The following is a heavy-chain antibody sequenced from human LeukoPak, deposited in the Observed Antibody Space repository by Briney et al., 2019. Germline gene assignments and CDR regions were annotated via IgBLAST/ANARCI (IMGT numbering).Heavy chain of an antibody. J-gene: IGHJ4*02. CDR1: GFTFSSYA. Sequence: PGGSLRLSCAASGFTFSSYAMHWVRQAPGKGLEWVAVISYDGNNKYYADSVKGRFTISRDNSKNTLYLQMNSLRAEDTAVYYCARRTIGVDYWGQGTLVTVSS. V-gene: IGHV3-30-3*01. CDR2: ISYDGNNK. D-gene: IGHD2-2*01. CDR3: ARRTIGVDY.